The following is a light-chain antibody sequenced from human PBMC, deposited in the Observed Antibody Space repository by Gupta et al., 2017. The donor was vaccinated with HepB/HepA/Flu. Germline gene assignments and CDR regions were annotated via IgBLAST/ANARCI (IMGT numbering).Light chain of an antibody. CDR3: SEALATPLS. CDR2: LGS. V-gene: IGKV2-28*01. Sequence: DIVMTQSPLPLSVTPGEPASIHCRSSQSLLYSNGYNYLDWYLQKPGLSPQLLIYLGSNRASGVPDRFSDSGSGTDLTLKIIRVEAEDVGVYYCSEALATPLSFGGGTKVEIK. CDR1: QSLLYSNGYNY. J-gene: IGKJ4*01.